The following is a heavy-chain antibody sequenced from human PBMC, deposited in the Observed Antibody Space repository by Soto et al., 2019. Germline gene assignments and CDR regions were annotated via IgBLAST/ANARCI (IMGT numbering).Heavy chain of an antibody. Sequence: SXKVSFKASGYTXSGYYMNLVRQAPGQGLEWMGWINPNSGGTNYAQKFQGRVTMTRDTSISTAYMDLSRLTSYDTAVYYCARARGITGTNDYWGQGTLVTVSS. J-gene: IGHJ4*02. V-gene: IGHV1-2*02. CDR1: GYTXSGYY. CDR2: INPNSGGT. CDR3: ARARGITGTNDY. D-gene: IGHD1-20*01.